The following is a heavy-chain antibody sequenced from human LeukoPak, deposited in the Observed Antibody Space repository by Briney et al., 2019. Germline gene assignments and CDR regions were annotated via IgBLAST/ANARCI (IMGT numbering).Heavy chain of an antibody. J-gene: IGHJ5*02. D-gene: IGHD3-10*01. Sequence: ASVKVSCKASGYTFTGYYMHWVRQAPGQGLEWMGWINPNSGGTNYAQKFQGRVTMTRDTSISTAYMELSRLRSDDTAVYYCARDYGSGSYYDLGVWFDPWGQGTLVTVAS. CDR2: INPNSGGT. CDR3: ARDYGSGSYYDLGVWFDP. CDR1: GYTFTGYY. V-gene: IGHV1-2*02.